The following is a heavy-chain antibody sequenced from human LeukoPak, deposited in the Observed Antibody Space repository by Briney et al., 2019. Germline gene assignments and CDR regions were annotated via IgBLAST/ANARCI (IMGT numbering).Heavy chain of an antibody. Sequence: SQTLSLTCTVSGGSISSGSYYWSWIRQPAGKGLEWIGRIYTSGSTNYNPSLKSRVTISVDTSKNQFSLKLSFVTAADTAVYYCAREGRYCSGGSCPIDYWGQGTLVTVSS. CDR3: AREGRYCSGGSCPIDY. J-gene: IGHJ4*02. CDR2: IYTSGST. CDR1: GGSISSGSYY. V-gene: IGHV4-61*02. D-gene: IGHD2-15*01.